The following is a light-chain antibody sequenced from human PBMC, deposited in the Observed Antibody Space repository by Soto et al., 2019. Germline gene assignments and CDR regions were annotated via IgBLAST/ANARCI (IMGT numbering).Light chain of an antibody. CDR2: DAS. J-gene: IGKJ4*01. CDR1: QSVSSY. Sequence: EIVLTQSPATLSLSPGERATLSCRASQSVSSYLAWYQQKPGQAPRLLIYDASNRATGIPARFSGSGSGTDFTLTISSLEPEDFAVYYCQQRSNWPPEITFXGGTKVDIK. CDR3: QQRSNWPPEIT. V-gene: IGKV3-11*01.